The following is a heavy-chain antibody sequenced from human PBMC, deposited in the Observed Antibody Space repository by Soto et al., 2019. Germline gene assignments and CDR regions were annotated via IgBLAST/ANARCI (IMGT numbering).Heavy chain of an antibody. V-gene: IGHV6-1*01. J-gene: IGHJ4*02. D-gene: IGHD1-26*01. CDR2: TYYRSKWYN. Sequence: QVQLQQSGPGLVTPSQTLSVTCGISGESVSSNSAAWNWLRQSPSRVLEWLGRTYYRSKWYNDYADSVESRITINPDTSKNHFSLQLNFVTPEDTAVYFCARGEQDSGRIVAYWGQGTLVTVSS. CDR3: ARGEQDSGRIVAY. CDR1: GESVSSNSAA.